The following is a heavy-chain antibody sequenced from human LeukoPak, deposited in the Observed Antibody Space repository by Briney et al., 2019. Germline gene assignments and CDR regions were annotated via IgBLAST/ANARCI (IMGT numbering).Heavy chain of an antibody. CDR1: GYTFTSYY. CDR3: ARGPNTAGNYRAFDL. D-gene: IGHD4-11*01. CDR2: INPSGGST. Sequence: ASVKVSCKASGYTFTSYYMHWVRQAPGQGLEWMGIINPSGGSTSYAQKFQGRVTMTRNTSISTAYMELSSLRSEDTAVYYCARGPNTAGNYRAFDLWGQGTKVTVSS. V-gene: IGHV1-46*01. J-gene: IGHJ3*01.